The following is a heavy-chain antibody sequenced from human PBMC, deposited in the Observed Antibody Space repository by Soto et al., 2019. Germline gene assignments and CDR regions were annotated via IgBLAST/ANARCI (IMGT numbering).Heavy chain of an antibody. CDR2: IIPVCGRP. CDR3: AREASGYDF. V-gene: IGHV1-69*13. J-gene: IGHJ1*01. CDR1: GGTFSSFG. Sequence: SVKVSCKASGGTFSSFGISWVRQAPGQGLEWMGGIIPVCGRPNYAQRFRGRLTITADESTNTSYMELIDLTSEDTAVYYCAREASGYDFWGQGTQVTVSS. D-gene: IGHD5-12*01.